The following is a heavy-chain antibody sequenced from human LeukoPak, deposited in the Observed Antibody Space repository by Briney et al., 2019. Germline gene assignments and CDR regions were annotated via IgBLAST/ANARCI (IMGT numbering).Heavy chain of an antibody. CDR3: AILSDTAMANYYYYGMDV. V-gene: IGHV3-53*01. Sequence: GGSLRLSCAASGFTVSSNYMSWVRQAPGKGLEWVSVIYSGGSTYYADSVKGRFTISRDNSKNTLYLQMNSLRAEDTAVYYRAILSDTAMANYYYYGMDVWGQGTTVTVSS. D-gene: IGHD5-18*01. CDR2: IYSGGST. CDR1: GFTVSSNY. J-gene: IGHJ6*02.